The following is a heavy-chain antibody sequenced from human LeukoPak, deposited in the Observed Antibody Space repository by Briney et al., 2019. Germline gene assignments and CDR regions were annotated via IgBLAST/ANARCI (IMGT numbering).Heavy chain of an antibody. CDR3: VREARGYHYTYFDY. CDR1: GFTHGRYD. Sequence: GGSLRLPCTASGFTHGRYDMHWLRQTTGEALEWVAAITSGFQTFYAGSVKGRFTVSREDAKNTLYLQMNSLRAGDTAVYYCVREARGYHYTYFDYWGQGTLVTVSS. J-gene: IGHJ4*02. V-gene: IGHV3-13*01. D-gene: IGHD5-18*01. CDR2: ITSGFQT.